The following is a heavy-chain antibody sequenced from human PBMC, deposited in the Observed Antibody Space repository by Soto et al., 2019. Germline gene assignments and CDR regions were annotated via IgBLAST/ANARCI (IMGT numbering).Heavy chain of an antibody. Sequence: EVQLLESGGGLVQPRESLRLSCAASGFTFSSYAMSWARQAPGKGLEWVSSIGVSSDAYYADSVKGRFTISRDNSRNTLYLQMNSLRAEDTALYYCAKNYFFDSWGQGTLVTVSS. V-gene: IGHV3-23*01. CDR3: AKNYFFDS. J-gene: IGHJ4*02. CDR1: GFTFSSYA. CDR2: IGVSSDA.